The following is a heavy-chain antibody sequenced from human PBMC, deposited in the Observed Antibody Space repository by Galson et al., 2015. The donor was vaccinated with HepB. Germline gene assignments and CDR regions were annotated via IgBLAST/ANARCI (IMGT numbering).Heavy chain of an antibody. CDR3: ARVGVVVVPAARDYYYGMDV. J-gene: IGHJ6*02. V-gene: IGHV1-69*13. Sequence: SVKVSCKASGGTFSSYAISWVRQAPGQGLEWMGGIIPIFGTANYAQKFQGRVTITADESTSTAYMELSSLRSEDTAVYYCARVGVVVVPAARDYYYGMDVWGQGTTVTVSS. D-gene: IGHD2-2*01. CDR1: GGTFSSYA. CDR2: IIPIFGTA.